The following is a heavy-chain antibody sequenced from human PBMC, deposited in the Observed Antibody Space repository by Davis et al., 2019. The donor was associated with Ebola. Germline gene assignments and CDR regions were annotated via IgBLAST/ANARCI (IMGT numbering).Heavy chain of an antibody. CDR2: IYYSGST. J-gene: IGHJ6*02. Sequence: MPSETLSLTCAVSGGSISSGGYSWSWIRQPPGKGLEWIGYIYYSGSTNYNPSLKSRVTISVDTSKNQFSLKLSSVTAADTAVYYCARNIVDLYYYGMDVWGQGTTVTVSS. CDR1: GGSISSGGYS. D-gene: IGHD3-16*02. V-gene: IGHV4-61*08. CDR3: ARNIVDLYYYGMDV.